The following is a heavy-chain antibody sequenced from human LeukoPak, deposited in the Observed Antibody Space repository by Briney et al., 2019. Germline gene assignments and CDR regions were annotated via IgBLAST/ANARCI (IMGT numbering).Heavy chain of an antibody. Sequence: SETLSLTCTVSGGSISSSSYYWGWIRQPPGKGLEWIGNIYYSGSTYYNPSLKSRVTISVDTSKNQFSLKLSSVTAADTAVYYCARGLLEAYTDPAAFDIWGQGTMVTVSS. CDR3: ARGLLEAYTDPAAFDI. J-gene: IGHJ3*02. CDR1: GGSISSSSYY. V-gene: IGHV4-39*07. D-gene: IGHD1-26*01. CDR2: IYYSGST.